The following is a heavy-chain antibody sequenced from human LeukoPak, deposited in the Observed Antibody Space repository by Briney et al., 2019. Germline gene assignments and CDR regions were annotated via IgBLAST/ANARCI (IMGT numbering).Heavy chain of an antibody. CDR1: ADSISTYH. CDR3: ARDKRHSYGRYFDH. V-gene: IGHV4-59*01. J-gene: IGHJ4*02. Sequence: SQTVSLTCSVAADSISTYHWNWIQKPPGRGLEWIGYMQSTGNSKYNPSLRSRVTMFVDTSKNQVALMLSSVTAADTAVYYCARDKRHSYGRYFDHWGQGALVTVFS. D-gene: IGHD5-18*01. CDR2: MQSTGNS.